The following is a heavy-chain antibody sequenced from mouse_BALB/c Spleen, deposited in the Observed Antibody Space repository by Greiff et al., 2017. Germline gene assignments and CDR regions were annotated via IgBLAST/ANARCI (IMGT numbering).Heavy chain of an antibody. CDR1: GFTFSSFG. Sequence: EVQRVESGGGLVQPGGSRKLSCAASGFTFSSFGMHWVRQAPEKGLEWVAYISSGSSTIYYADTVQGRFTISRDNPKNTLFLQMTSLRSEDTAMYYCARCGGNYAMDYWGQGTSVTVSS. V-gene: IGHV5-17*02. CDR3: ARCGGNYAMDY. CDR2: ISSGSSTI. J-gene: IGHJ4*01.